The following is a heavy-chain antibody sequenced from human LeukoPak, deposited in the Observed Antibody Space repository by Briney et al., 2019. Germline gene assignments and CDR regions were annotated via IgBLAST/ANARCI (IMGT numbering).Heavy chain of an antibody. J-gene: IGHJ4*02. Sequence: GESLKISCKGSGYSFTSYWIGWVRQMPGKGLEWMGIIYPGDSDTRYSPSFQGQVTISADKSISTAYLRWSSLKASDTAMYYCARQTVGSGSYIVYWGQGTLVTVSS. CDR1: GYSFTSYW. CDR2: IYPGDSDT. CDR3: ARQTVGSGSYIVY. D-gene: IGHD1-26*01. V-gene: IGHV5-51*01.